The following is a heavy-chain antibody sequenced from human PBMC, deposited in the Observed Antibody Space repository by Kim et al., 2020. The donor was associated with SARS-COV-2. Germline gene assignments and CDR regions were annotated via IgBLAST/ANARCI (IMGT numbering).Heavy chain of an antibody. Sequence: AQKFQGRVTMTRDTSISTAYLELSRLISDDTAVYYCARDYSRNSQHAFDIWGQGTMVTVSS. V-gene: IGHV1-2*02. CDR3: ARDYSRNSQHAFDI. J-gene: IGHJ3*02. D-gene: IGHD6-13*01.